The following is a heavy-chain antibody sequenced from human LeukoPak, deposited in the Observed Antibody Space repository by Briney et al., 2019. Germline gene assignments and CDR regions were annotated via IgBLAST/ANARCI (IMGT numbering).Heavy chain of an antibody. J-gene: IGHJ3*02. CDR3: ARHCCSGPAKRVFDI. CDR1: GGSIISSDYH. V-gene: IGHV4-39*01. CDR2: ISYSGNT. Sequence: PSETLSLTCTVSGGSIISSDYHWGWVRQPPGKGLEWIWTISYSGNTDYNPSLRSRVTISVDTSNNQFSLRLGSVTAADTAVYHCARHCCSGPAKRVFDIWGQGTMVTVSS. D-gene: IGHD2-15*01.